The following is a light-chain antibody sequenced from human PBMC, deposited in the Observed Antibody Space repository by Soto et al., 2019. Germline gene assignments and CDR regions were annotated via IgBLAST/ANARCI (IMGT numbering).Light chain of an antibody. CDR2: DAS. J-gene: IGKJ1*01. Sequence: DIQMTQSPSSLSPSVGDRVTITCRASQSISSWLSWYQQKPVKAPKLLIYDASSLESGVPSRFSGSGSGTEFTLTISSLQPDDFATYYCQQYNSYSWTFGQGTKVDIK. CDR1: QSISSW. V-gene: IGKV1-5*01. CDR3: QQYNSYSWT.